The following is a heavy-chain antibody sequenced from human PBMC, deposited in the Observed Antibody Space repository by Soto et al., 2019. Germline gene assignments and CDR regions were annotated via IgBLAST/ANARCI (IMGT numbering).Heavy chain of an antibody. CDR3: ARVRFGDPFAF. CDR2: FNRANRNT. D-gene: IGHD2-21*02. J-gene: IGHJ4*02. CDR1: GYTFTSYG. V-gene: IGHV1-18*01. Sequence: ASVTVSCKVAGYTFTSYGSNWVWQAPGQGLEWVGWFNRANRNTNYADKFEDRVSMTTDTSTNTAYMELRGLRSDDTAVYDCARVRFGDPFAFWGQGTQVTVSA.